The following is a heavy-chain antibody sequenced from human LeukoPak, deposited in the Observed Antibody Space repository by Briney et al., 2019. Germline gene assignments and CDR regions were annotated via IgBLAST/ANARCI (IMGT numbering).Heavy chain of an antibody. CDR1: GFTFSCYA. D-gene: IGHD1-26*01. Sequence: GGSLRLSCGASGFTFSCYAMNWVRRAPGKGLEWVSPVRGSDAGTSYADSVKGRFTISRDNSKNTLYLQMNSLRADALVLYYWAKNRGGSYYSGSDYWGQGTLVTVSS. V-gene: IGHV3-23*01. CDR3: AKNRGGSYYSGSDY. CDR2: VRGSDAGT. J-gene: IGHJ4*02.